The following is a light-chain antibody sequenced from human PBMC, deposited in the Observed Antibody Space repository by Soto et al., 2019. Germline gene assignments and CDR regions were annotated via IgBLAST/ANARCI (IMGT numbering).Light chain of an antibody. Sequence: QLVLTQSPSASASLGASVKLTRTLSIGHSSNAISWHQQQQGKGPRYLLELMSDGGHRKGDGIPDRFSGSSSGASRYLAISSFQSEDEADYHCQALDTGIQTSVFATGNKSAVL. CDR1: IGHSSNA. CDR3: QALDTGIQTSV. V-gene: IGLV4-69*01. J-gene: IGLJ1*01. CDR2: LMSDGGH.